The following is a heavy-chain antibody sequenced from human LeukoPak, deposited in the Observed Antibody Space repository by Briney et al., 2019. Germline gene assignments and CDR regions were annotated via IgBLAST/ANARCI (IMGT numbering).Heavy chain of an antibody. D-gene: IGHD2-15*01. CDR1: GGTFSSYA. J-gene: IGHJ4*02. Sequence: SVKVSCKASGGTFSSYAISWVRQAPGQGLEWMGGIIPIFGTANCAQKFQGRVTITADESTSTAYMELSSLRSEDTAVYYCARDTTSYCSGGSCYSVFDYWGQGTLVTVSS. CDR2: IIPIFGTA. V-gene: IGHV1-69*13. CDR3: ARDTTSYCSGGSCYSVFDY.